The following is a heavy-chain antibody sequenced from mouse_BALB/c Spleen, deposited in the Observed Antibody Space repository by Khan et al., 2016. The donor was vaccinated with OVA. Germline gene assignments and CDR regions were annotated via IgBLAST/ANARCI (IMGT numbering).Heavy chain of an antibody. D-gene: IGHD2-14*01. CDR2: IWRGGNT. CDR1: GYSLSNYG. J-gene: IGHJ3*01. CDR3: AIGSYRDGKIAY. V-gene: IGHV2-5*01. Sequence: QVQLKQSGPGLVQPSQSLTITCTASGYSLSNYGVYWVRQSPGQGLEWLGVIWRGGNTAYNAAFMSGLIIIKENTTSHVFFKMNSLQADETAIYYCAIGSYRDGKIAYWGQGTLVTVSA.